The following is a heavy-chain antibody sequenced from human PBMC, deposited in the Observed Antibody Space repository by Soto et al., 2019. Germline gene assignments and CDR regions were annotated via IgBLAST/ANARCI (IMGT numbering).Heavy chain of an antibody. Sequence: GASVKVSCKASGYTFTSYGISWVRQAPGQGLEWMGWISAYNGNTNYAQKLQGRVTMTTDTSTSTAYMELRSLRSDDTAVYYCARDRMEYYYDSRYFDPWGQGTLVTVSS. CDR1: GYTFTSYG. D-gene: IGHD3-22*01. CDR3: ARDRMEYYYDSRYFDP. CDR2: ISAYNGNT. V-gene: IGHV1-18*01. J-gene: IGHJ5*02.